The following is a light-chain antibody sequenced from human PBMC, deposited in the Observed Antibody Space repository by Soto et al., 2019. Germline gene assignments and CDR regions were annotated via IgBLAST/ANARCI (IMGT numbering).Light chain of an antibody. Sequence: QLVLTQPPSASGTPGQRVTISCSGSSSNIGSNYVYWYQQLPGTAPKLLIYRNNQRPSGVPDRFSGSKSGTSASLAISGLRSEDEADYYCAAWDDSRSGYVVFGGGTKLTVL. V-gene: IGLV1-47*01. J-gene: IGLJ2*01. CDR1: SSNIGSNY. CDR3: AAWDDSRSGYVV. CDR2: RNN.